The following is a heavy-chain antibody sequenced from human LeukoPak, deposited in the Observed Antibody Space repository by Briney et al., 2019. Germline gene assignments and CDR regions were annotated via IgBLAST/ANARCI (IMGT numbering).Heavy chain of an antibody. D-gene: IGHD1-26*01. CDR3: ARAPVSGSYYYYYYVDV. CDR1: GGSISSYY. J-gene: IGHJ6*03. V-gene: IGHV4-59*01. Sequence: SETLSLTCTVSGGSISSYYWSWIRQPPGKGLEWIGYIYYSGSTNYNPSLKSRVTISVDTSKNQFSLKLSSVTAADTAVYYCARAPVSGSYYYYYYVDVWGKGTTVTVSS. CDR2: IYYSGST.